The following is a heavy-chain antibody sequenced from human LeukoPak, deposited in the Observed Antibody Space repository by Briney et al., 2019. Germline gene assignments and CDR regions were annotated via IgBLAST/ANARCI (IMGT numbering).Heavy chain of an antibody. V-gene: IGHV1-18*01. CDR3: ARVMDIPDSSGWAAFDY. D-gene: IGHD6-19*01. CDR1: GYTFTSYG. J-gene: IGHJ4*02. CDR2: ISAYNGNT. Sequence: GASVKVSCKASGYTFTSYGISWVRQAPGQGLEWMGWISAYNGNTNYAQKLQGRVTMTTDTSTSTAYMELRSLRSDDTAVYYCARVMDIPDSSGWAAFDYWGQGTLVTVSS.